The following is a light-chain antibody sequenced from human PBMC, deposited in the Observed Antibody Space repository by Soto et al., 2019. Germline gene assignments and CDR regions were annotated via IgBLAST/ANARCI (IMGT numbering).Light chain of an antibody. CDR1: QSISSW. J-gene: IGKJ1*01. Sequence: DIEMTQSPSTLSASVGDRITITCRASQSISSWLAWYQQKPGKAPKLLIYKASTLEVGVPSRFSGSGSGTDFSLTISSLQPDDFATYFCQQYDSYWTFGQGTKVDIK. CDR3: QQYDSYWT. CDR2: KAS. V-gene: IGKV1-5*03.